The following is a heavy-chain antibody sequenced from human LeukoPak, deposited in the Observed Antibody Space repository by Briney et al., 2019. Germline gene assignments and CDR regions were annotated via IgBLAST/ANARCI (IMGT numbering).Heavy chain of an antibody. D-gene: IGHD3-10*01. CDR1: GFTFSSYA. V-gene: IGHV3-30*04. Sequence: GGSLRLSCAASGFTFSSYAMHWVRQAPGKGLEWVAVISYDGSNKYYADSVKGRFTVSRDNSKNTLYLQMNSLRIEDTAVYYCARDGAAFGSHFAYWGQGTLVTVSS. J-gene: IGHJ4*02. CDR2: ISYDGSNK. CDR3: ARDGAAFGSHFAY.